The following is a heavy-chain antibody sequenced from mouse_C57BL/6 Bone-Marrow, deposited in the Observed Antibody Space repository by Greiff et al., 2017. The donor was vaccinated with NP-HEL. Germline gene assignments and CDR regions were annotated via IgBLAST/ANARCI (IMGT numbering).Heavy chain of an antibody. CDR3: ARSYYSNLDY. V-gene: IGHV5-6*02. CDR1: GFTFSSYG. J-gene: IGHJ2*01. D-gene: IGHD2-5*01. Sequence: EVKLVESGGDLVKPGGSLKLSCAASGFTFSSYGMSWVRQTPDKRLEWVATISSGGSYTYYPDGVKGRFTISRDNAKNTLYLQMSSLKSEDTAMYYCARSYYSNLDYWGQGTTLTVSS. CDR2: ISSGGSYT.